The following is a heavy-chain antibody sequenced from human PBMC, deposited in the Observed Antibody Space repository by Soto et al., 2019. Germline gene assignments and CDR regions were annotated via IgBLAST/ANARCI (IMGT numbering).Heavy chain of an antibody. J-gene: IGHJ5*02. Sequence: PGESLKSSCKGSGYSFTNYWIGWVRQMPGKGLEWMGIIYPGDSDTRYSPSFQGQITISADKSISTAYLQWSSLNAYDTDMYYCARTVDYYGSGSYFSCFDPWRQGTLVTVSS. CDR3: ARTVDYYGSGSYFSCFDP. D-gene: IGHD3-10*01. CDR1: GYSFTNYW. V-gene: IGHV5-51*01. CDR2: IYPGDSDT.